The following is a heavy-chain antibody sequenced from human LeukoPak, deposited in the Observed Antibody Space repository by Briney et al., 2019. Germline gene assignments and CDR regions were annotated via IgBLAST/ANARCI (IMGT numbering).Heavy chain of an antibody. CDR3: ARAEVYYGSGSRGYYFDY. CDR1: GGSISSSSYY. J-gene: IGHJ4*02. D-gene: IGHD3-10*01. Sequence: PSETLSLTCTVSGGSISSSSYYWSWIRQPPGKGLEWIGYIYYSGSTNYNPSLKSRVTISVDTSKNQFSLKLSSVTAADTAVYYCARAEVYYGSGSRGYYFDYWGQGTLVTVSS. V-gene: IGHV4-61*01. CDR2: IYYSGST.